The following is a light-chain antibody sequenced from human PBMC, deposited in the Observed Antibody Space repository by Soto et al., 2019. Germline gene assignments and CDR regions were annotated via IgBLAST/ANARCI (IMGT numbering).Light chain of an antibody. V-gene: IGKV3-15*01. J-gene: IGKJ1*01. CDR2: GAS. CDR3: QQYNNWGT. CDR1: QSVSSN. Sequence: EIVMTQSPATLSVSPGERATLSCRASQSVSSNLAWYQQKPGQAPRLLIYGASTRATGIPARFSGSGSVTEFTLTISSLLSEDFAVYYCQQYNNWGTFGQGTKVEIK.